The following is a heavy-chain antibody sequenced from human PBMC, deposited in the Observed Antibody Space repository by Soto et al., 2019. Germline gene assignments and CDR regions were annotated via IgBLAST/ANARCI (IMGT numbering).Heavy chain of an antibody. CDR2: IYYSGST. CDR3: ARTSFDRSGTAADP. D-gene: IGHD3-22*01. J-gene: IGHJ5*02. Sequence: QVQLQESGPGLVKPSQTLSLTCTVSGGSISSGGDYWSWIRQHPGKGLEWIGYIYYSGSTYYNPSLQSPVSILVDTSKHQFSLTLSSVTAADTAVYYCARTSFDRSGTAADPWGQGTLVTVSS. V-gene: IGHV4-31*01. CDR1: GGSISSGGDY.